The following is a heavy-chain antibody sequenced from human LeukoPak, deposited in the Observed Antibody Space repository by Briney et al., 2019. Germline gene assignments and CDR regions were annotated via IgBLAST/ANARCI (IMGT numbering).Heavy chain of an antibody. Sequence: ASVTVSCKASGGTFSSYAISWVRQAPGQGLEWMGIIDPSSGSTNYAQKFQGRVTFTRDMSTSTVYMDLSSLKSEDTAVYYCARAPGVGLYYFDYWGQGTLVSVSS. CDR3: ARAPGVGLYYFDY. CDR2: IDPSSGST. D-gene: IGHD3-22*01. J-gene: IGHJ4*02. CDR1: GGTFSSYA. V-gene: IGHV1-46*01.